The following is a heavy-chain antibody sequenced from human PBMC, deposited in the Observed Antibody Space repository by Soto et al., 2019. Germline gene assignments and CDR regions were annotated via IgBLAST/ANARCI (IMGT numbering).Heavy chain of an antibody. V-gene: IGHV3-23*01. CDR2: ISGSGGST. Sequence: EVQLLESGGGLVQPGGSLGLSGAASGFTFSSYAMSWVRQAPGKGLEWVSAISGSGGSTYYADSVKGRFTISRDNSKNTLYLQMNSLRAEDTAVYYCATGAGATPLGYWGQGTLVTVSS. D-gene: IGHD1-26*01. J-gene: IGHJ4*02. CDR1: GFTFSSYA. CDR3: ATGAGATPLGY.